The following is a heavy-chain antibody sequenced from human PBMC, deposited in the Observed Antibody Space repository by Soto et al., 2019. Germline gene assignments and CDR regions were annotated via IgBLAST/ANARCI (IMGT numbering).Heavy chain of an antibody. CDR3: AINKPGNYGMDV. J-gene: IGHJ6*02. V-gene: IGHV3-53*02. CDR1: GFIISSNN. D-gene: IGHD3-10*01. Sequence: EVQLEDTGGGLIQPGGSLRLSCAASGFIISSNNMNWVRQAPGKGLEWVSIIYSGDSTSYAGSVKGRFTISRDNSKNTVFLQMNSLRAEDTAVYYCAINKPGNYGMDVWGRGTTVTVSS. CDR2: IYSGDST.